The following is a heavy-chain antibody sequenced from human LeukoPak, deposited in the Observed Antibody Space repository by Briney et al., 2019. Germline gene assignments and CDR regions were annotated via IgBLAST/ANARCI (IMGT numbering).Heavy chain of an antibody. Sequence: GGSLRLSCAASGFTFSSYSMNWVRQAPGKGLEWVGFIRSKAYGGTTEYAASVKGRFTISRDDSKSIAYLQMNSLKTEDTAVYYCTGDYDFWSGYDTKAEYWGQGTLVTVSS. CDR2: IRSKAYGGTT. J-gene: IGHJ4*02. D-gene: IGHD3-3*01. CDR3: TGDYDFWSGYDTKAEY. CDR1: GFTFSSYS. V-gene: IGHV3-49*04.